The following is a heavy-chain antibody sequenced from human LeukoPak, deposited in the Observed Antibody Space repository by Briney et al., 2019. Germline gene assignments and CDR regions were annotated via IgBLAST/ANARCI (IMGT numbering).Heavy chain of an antibody. D-gene: IGHD1-1*01. CDR3: ARIPPLDTGMPRDI. CDR1: GYTFTSYD. CDR2: MNPNSGNT. J-gene: IGHJ3*02. Sequence: GASVKVSCKASGYTFTSYDINWVRQATGQGLEWMGWMNPNSGNTGYAREFQGRLTMTRNTSINTAYMELSSLRSGDTAVYYCARIPPLDTGMPRDIWGQGTMVTVSS. V-gene: IGHV1-8*01.